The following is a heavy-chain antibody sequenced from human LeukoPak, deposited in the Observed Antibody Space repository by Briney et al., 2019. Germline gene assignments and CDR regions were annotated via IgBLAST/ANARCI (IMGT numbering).Heavy chain of an antibody. J-gene: IGHJ4*02. CDR3: AISPEFDN. D-gene: IGHD1-14*01. CDR1: GFTFSSYW. CDR2: INSDGSST. Sequence: PGGSLRLSCAASGFTFSSYWMHWVRQAPGEGLVWVSRINSDGSSTNYADSVKGRFTISRDNAKNTLYLQMNSLRAEDTAVYYCAISPEFDNWGQGTLVTVSS. V-gene: IGHV3-74*01.